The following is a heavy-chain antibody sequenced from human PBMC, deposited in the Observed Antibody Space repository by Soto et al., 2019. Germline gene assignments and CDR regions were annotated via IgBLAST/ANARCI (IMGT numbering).Heavy chain of an antibody. D-gene: IGHD3-10*01. Sequence: PSETLSLTCAVSGGSISSSNWWSWVRQPPGKGLEWIGEINHSGSTNYNPSLKSRVTISVDTSKNQFSLKLSSVTAADTAVYYCARGRPMYYYGSGSKPMGFDYWGQGTLVTVSS. J-gene: IGHJ4*02. CDR2: INHSGST. CDR1: GGSISSSNW. V-gene: IGHV4-4*02. CDR3: ARGRPMYYYGSGSKPMGFDY.